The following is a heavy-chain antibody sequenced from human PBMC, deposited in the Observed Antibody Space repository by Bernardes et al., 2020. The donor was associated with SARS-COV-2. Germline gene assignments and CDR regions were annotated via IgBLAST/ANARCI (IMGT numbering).Heavy chain of an antibody. CDR3: ARGANSVAVVGLDQ. V-gene: IGHV3-64*01. Sequence: GGSLRLSCAASGFAFSLYSMYWVRQAPGKGLEYVSVIISNGGSTYYANSVKGRFSISRDNSKNTLYLQMGSLRAEDMAVYYCARGANSVAVVGLDQWGQGTLVTVSS. D-gene: IGHD6-19*01. CDR1: GFAFSLYS. J-gene: IGHJ4*02. CDR2: IISNGGST.